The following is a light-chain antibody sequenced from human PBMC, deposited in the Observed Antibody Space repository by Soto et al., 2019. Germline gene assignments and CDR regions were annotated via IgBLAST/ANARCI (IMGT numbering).Light chain of an antibody. V-gene: IGLV1-40*01. J-gene: IGLJ1*01. CDR1: SSNIGAGYD. CDR3: QSYDSSLSGFYV. Sequence: QSVLTQPPSVSGAPGQRVTISCTGRSSNIGAGYDVHWYQQLPGTAPKLLIYGNSNLPSGVPDRFSGSKSGTSASLAITGLQAEDEADYYCQSYDSSLSGFYVFGTGTKLTVL. CDR2: GNS.